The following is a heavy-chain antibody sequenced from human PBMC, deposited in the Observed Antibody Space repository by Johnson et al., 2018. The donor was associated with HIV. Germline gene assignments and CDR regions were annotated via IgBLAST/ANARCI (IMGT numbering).Heavy chain of an antibody. Sequence: VQLVESGGGLVQPGRSLRLSCAASGFTFSSYDMHWVRQATGKGLEWVSAIGTAGDTYYPGSVKGRFTISRDNSKNTLYLQMNCLRAEDTAVYYCAKDWDRWLQPPGDAFDIWGQGTMVTVSS. D-gene: IGHD5-24*01. J-gene: IGHJ3*02. CDR2: IGTAGDT. V-gene: IGHV3-13*01. CDR1: GFTFSSYD. CDR3: AKDWDRWLQPPGDAFDI.